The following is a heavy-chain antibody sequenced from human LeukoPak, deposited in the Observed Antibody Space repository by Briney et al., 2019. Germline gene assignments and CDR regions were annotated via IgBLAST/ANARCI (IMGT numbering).Heavy chain of an antibody. D-gene: IGHD1-1*01. V-gene: IGHV3-30*02. CDR3: AKDCTNGNDDFPPDY. CDR2: IRYDGSNK. Sequence: GGSLRLSCAASGFTVSSYGMHWVRQAPGKGLEWGAFIRYDGSNKYYADSVKGRFTISRDNSKNSLYLQMNSLRAEDTAVYYCAKDCTNGNDDFPPDYWGQGTLVTVSS. J-gene: IGHJ4*02. CDR1: GFTVSSYG.